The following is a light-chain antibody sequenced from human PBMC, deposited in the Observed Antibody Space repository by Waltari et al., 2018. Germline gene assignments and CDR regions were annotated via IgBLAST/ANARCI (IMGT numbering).Light chain of an antibody. V-gene: IGKV3-15*01. CDR3: QHYLNFPHT. J-gene: IGKJ2*01. CDR1: QNIRTY. CDR2: DAF. Sequence: ILMTQSPATLAVSPGERVTLSCRASQNIRTYLVWYQQKPVQSPRLLIYDAFIRATGIPARFSGSGSGTEFTLTISSLQSEDFAVYYCQHYLNFPHTFGPGTKLEIK.